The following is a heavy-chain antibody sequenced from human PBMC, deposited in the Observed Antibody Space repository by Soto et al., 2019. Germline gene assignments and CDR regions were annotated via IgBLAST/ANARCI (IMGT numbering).Heavy chain of an antibody. CDR2: ISAYNGNT. CDR1: GYTFTTYG. D-gene: IGHD3-22*01. V-gene: IGHV1-18*04. CDR3: ARDDHYDSSGYHPDY. Sequence: ASVKVSCKASGYTFTTYGISWVRQAPGQGLEWMGWISAYNGNTNYAQKLQGRVTMTTDTSTSTAYMELRSLRSDDTAVYYCARDDHYDSSGYHPDYWGQGTLVTVSS. J-gene: IGHJ4*02.